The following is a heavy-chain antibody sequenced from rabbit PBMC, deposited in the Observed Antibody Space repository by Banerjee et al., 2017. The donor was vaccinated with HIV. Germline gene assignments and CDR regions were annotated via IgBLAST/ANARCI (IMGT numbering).Heavy chain of an antibody. D-gene: IGHD4-1*01. Sequence: QEQLVESGGGLVQPEGSLTLTCTASAFSFSNKYVMCWVRQAPGKGLEWIGCIYTGSGNTYYASWVNGRFTISRSTSLNTVTLQMTNLTGADTATYFCARYSSGWNYFNLWGQGTLVTVS. J-gene: IGHJ4*01. CDR3: ARYSSGWNYFNL. CDR1: AFSFSNKYV. CDR2: IYTGSGNT. V-gene: IGHV1S47*01.